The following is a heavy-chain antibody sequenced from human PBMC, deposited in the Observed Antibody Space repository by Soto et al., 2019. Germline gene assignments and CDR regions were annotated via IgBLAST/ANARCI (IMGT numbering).Heavy chain of an antibody. CDR1: GFTFSSFG. CDR2: IWYDGSKK. V-gene: IGHV3-33*01. CDR3: ARDASYDSLWSGYYPSRNGMDV. D-gene: IGHD3-3*01. Sequence: QVQVVESGGGVVQPGRSLRLSCAASGFTFSSFGMHWVRQAPGKGLEWVSLIWYDGSKKSYGDSVKGRFTISRDNSRNTVYLQMHSLRADDTAVYYCARDASYDSLWSGYYPSRNGMDVWGQGTTVTVSS. J-gene: IGHJ6*02.